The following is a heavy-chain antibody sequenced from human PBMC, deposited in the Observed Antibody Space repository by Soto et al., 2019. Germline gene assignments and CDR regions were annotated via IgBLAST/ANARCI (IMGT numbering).Heavy chain of an antibody. CDR1: GLTFSNDW. CDR2: IKSKTDGGTT. CDR3: TTGPHPPRYCSGGSCYKTYDY. D-gene: IGHD2-15*01. Sequence: GGSLRVYCGGSGLTFSNDWMNWVRQAPGKGLEWVGRIKSKTDGGTTDYAAPVKGRFTISRDDSKNTLYLQMNSLKTEDTAVYYCTTGPHPPRYCSGGSCYKTYDYWGQGTLVTVSS. J-gene: IGHJ4*02. V-gene: IGHV3-15*07.